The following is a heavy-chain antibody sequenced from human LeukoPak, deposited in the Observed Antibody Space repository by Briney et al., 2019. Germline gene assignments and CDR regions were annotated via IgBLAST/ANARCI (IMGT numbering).Heavy chain of an antibody. CDR1: GFTFSSYW. CDR3: ARGGYYYDSNWAFDI. V-gene: IGHV3-48*04. Sequence: PGGSLRLSCAASGFTFSSYWMSWVRQAPGKGLEWVSYISSSGSTIYYADSVKGRFTISRDNAKNSLYLQMNSLRAEDTAVYYCARGGYYYDSNWAFDIWGQGTMVTVSS. CDR2: ISSSGSTI. D-gene: IGHD3-22*01. J-gene: IGHJ3*02.